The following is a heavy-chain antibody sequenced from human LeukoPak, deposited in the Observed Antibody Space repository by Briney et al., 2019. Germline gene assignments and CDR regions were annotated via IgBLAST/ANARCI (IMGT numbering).Heavy chain of an antibody. CDR2: IYSGGVT. CDR1: GFTVTSNY. V-gene: IGHV3-66*02. D-gene: IGHD6-19*01. J-gene: IGHJ4*02. CDR3: AREFSGSDGFFDC. Sequence: PGGSLRLSCAASGFTVTSNYMSWVRQAPGKGLEWVSVIYSGGVTYYVDSVKGRFTISRDNRKNTLFLQMNSLRAEDTAVYYCAREFSGSDGFFDCWGQGTLVTVSS.